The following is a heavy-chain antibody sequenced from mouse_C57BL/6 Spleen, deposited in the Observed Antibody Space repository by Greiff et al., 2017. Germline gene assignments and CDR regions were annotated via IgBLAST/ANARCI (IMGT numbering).Heavy chain of an antibody. CDR2: IRSKSSNYAT. J-gene: IGHJ2*01. CDR1: GFTFNTYA. CDR3: GGEGNGYDVDY. D-gene: IGHD2-2*01. V-gene: IGHV10-3*01. Sequence: EVKLVESGGGLVQPKGSLKLSCAASGFTFNTYAMHWVRQAPGKGLEWVARIRSKSSNYATYYADSVKDIFTISRDDTQSMLYLQMNNLKTEDTARYYDGGEGNGYDVDYWGQGTTLTVSS.